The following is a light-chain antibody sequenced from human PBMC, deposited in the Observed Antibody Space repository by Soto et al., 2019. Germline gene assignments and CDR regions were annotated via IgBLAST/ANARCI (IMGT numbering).Light chain of an antibody. Sequence: QSALTQPASVSGSPGQSITISCTGTSSDVGSYNLVSWYQQHPGEAPKLMIYEVSKRPSGVSNRFSGSKSGSTASLTISGLQAEDEADYYCCSYAGSSTIYVFGSGTQLTVL. V-gene: IGLV2-23*02. CDR2: EVS. J-gene: IGLJ7*01. CDR3: CSYAGSSTIYV. CDR1: SSDVGSYNL.